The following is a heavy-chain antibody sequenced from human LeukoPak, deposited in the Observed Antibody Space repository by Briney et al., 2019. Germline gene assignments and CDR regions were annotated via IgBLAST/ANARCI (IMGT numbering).Heavy chain of an antibody. CDR1: GGSINSYY. D-gene: IGHD6-13*01. J-gene: IGHJ4*02. CDR3: ARGLAAAGTSYFDY. CDR2: IYYSGST. V-gene: IGHV4-59*01. Sequence: SETLSLTCTVSGGSINSYYWSWIRQPPGKGMEWIGYIYYSGSTNYSPSLKGRVTISVDTSKNQFSLKLSSVTAADTAVYYCARGLAAAGTSYFDYWGQGTLVTVSS.